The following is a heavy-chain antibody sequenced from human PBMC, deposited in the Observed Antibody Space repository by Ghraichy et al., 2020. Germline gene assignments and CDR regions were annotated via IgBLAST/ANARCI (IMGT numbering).Heavy chain of an antibody. CDR2: ISSKGHYL. Sequence: GGSLRLSCAASGFTFSSYSMNWVRQAPGKGLEWVSSISSKGHYLYYADSLKGRFTISRDNAKNSLYLRINSLTAEDSAVYYCARERLYYYDASGHYYFDCSSQVTLDTGSS. V-gene: IGHV3-21*01. CDR3: ARERLYYYDASGHYYFDC. CDR1: GFTFSSYS. J-gene: IGHJ4*02. D-gene: IGHD3-22*01.